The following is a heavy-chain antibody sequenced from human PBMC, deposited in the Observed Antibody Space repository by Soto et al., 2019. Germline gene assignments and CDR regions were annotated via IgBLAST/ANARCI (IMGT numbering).Heavy chain of an antibody. J-gene: IGHJ4*02. D-gene: IGHD6-19*01. CDR3: AKLPVIAVAGTCGTFDY. V-gene: IGHV3-23*01. Sequence: EVQLLESGGGLVQPGGSLRLSCAASGFTFSSYAMSWVRQAPGKGLEWVSAISGSGGSTYYADSVKGRFTISRDNSKNTLYLQMNSLGAEDTAVYYCAKLPVIAVAGTCGTFDYWGQCTLVIVSS. CDR1: GFTFSSYA. CDR2: ISGSGGST.